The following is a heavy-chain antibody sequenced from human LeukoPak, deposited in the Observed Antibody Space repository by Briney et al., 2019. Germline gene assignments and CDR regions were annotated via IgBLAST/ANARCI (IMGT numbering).Heavy chain of an antibody. J-gene: IGHJ4*02. D-gene: IGHD1-14*01. Sequence: SETLSLTCTVSGGSISSYYWSWIRQPPGKGLEWIGYIYTSGSTNYNPSLKSRVTISVDTSKNQFSLKLSSVTAADTAVYYCARSRPSEGVGFDYWGQGTLVTDSP. V-gene: IGHV4-4*09. CDR2: IYTSGST. CDR1: GGSISSYY. CDR3: ARSRPSEGVGFDY.